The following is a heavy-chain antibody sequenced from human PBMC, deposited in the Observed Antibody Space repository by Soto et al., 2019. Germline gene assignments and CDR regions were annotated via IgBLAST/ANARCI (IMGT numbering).Heavy chain of an antibody. CDR3: ARIELTNYDILTGYSPPYGMDV. Sequence: GGSLRLSCAASGFTFSSYEMNWVRQAPGKGLEWVSYISSSGSTIYYADSVKGRFTISRDNAKNSLYLQMNSLRAEDTAVYYCARIELTNYDILTGYSPPYGMDVWGQGTTVTVSS. D-gene: IGHD3-9*01. CDR1: GFTFSSYE. CDR2: ISSSGSTI. V-gene: IGHV3-48*03. J-gene: IGHJ6*02.